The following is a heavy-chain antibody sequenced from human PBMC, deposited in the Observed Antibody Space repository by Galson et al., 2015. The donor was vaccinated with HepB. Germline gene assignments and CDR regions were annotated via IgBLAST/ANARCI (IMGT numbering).Heavy chain of an antibody. V-gene: IGHV3-11*04. J-gene: IGHJ3*02. D-gene: IGHD4-17*01. CDR1: GFTFSDYY. CDR2: ISSSGSTI. CDR3: ARERDDYDDYGLFAEAFDI. Sequence: SLRLSCAASGFTFSDYYMSWIRQAPGKGLEWVSYISSSGSTIYYADSVKGRFTISRDNAKNTLYLQMNSLRAEDTAVYYCARERDDYDDYGLFAEAFDIWGQGTMVTVSS.